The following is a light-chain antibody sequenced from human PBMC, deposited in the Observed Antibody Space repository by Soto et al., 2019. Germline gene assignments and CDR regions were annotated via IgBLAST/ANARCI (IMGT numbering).Light chain of an antibody. CDR1: QSVRTY. CDR3: QQYNKWPWT. V-gene: IGKV3-15*01. Sequence: EIVLTQSPATLSLFPWERATLSCRASQSVRTYLAWYQQKPGQAPRLLIYGASTRATGIPARFSGTGSGTEFTLTISSLQSEDFAVYYCQQYNKWPWTFGQGTKVDI. CDR2: GAS. J-gene: IGKJ1*01.